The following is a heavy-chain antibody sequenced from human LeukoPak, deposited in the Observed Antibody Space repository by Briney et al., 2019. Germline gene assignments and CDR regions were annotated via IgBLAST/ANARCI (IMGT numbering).Heavy chain of an antibody. D-gene: IGHD6-13*01. V-gene: IGHV3-48*02. Sequence: GGSLRLSCAASGFTFNSYGMHWVRQAPGKGLEWVSYISRSSSILYYADSVKGRFTISRDNAKNSLYLQMNSLRDEDTAVYYCARDHSSSWTFDYWGQGTLVTVSS. CDR2: ISRSSSIL. J-gene: IGHJ4*02. CDR3: ARDHSSSWTFDY. CDR1: GFTFNSYG.